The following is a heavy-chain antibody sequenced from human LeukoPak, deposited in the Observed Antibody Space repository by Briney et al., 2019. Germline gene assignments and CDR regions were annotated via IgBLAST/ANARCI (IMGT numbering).Heavy chain of an antibody. D-gene: IGHD6-13*01. CDR1: GGSISSSGYY. CDR3: ARDEDSSSWYYFDY. Sequence: SETLSLTCTVSGGSISSSGYYWGWIRQPPGKGLEWIGSLYYSGSTYYNPSLKSRVTISLDTSKNQFSLKLSSVTAADTAVYYCARDEDSSSWYYFDYWGQGTLVTVSS. J-gene: IGHJ4*02. CDR2: LYYSGST. V-gene: IGHV4-39*07.